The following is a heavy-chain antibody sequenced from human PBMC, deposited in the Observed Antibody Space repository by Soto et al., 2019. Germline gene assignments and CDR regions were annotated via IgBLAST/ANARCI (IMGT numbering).Heavy chain of an antibody. CDR1: GFTFSNYG. CDR3: AKDRAAMVYATLIDS. D-gene: IGHD2-8*01. V-gene: IGHV3-30*18. Sequence: QVHLVESGGGVVQPGRSLRLSCAASGFTFSNYGMHWVRQAPGKGLEWVAVISYDGSNNYYADSVRGRFTISRDKSKNTLGLQMSSLSAEDTAVYYCAKDRAAMVYATLIDSWGQGTLVTVSS. CDR2: ISYDGSNN. J-gene: IGHJ4*02.